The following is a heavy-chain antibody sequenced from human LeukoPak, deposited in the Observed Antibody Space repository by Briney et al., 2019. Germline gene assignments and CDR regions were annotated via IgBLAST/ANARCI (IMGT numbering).Heavy chain of an antibody. V-gene: IGHV3-23*01. J-gene: IGHJ4*02. CDR2: SSGSGGST. Sequence: GGSLRLSCAASGCTFSSCAMNWGRNAPRKGLELVSTSSGSGGSTYYSDSVNGRLTISRDNCKNQLHLQMNSLSAEDTAVYYCAKDRSRYDSSAYDFDYWGQGTLVTVSS. CDR3: AKDRSRYDSSAYDFDY. CDR1: GCTFSSCA. D-gene: IGHD3-22*01.